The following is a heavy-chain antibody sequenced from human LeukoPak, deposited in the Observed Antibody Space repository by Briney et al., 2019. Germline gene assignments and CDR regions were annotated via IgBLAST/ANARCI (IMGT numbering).Heavy chain of an antibody. CDR1: GGSISSYY. Sequence: SETLSLTCTVSGGSISSYYWSWIRQPPGKGLEWIGYIYYSGSTNYNPSLKSRVTISVDTSKNQFSLKLSSVTAADTAVYYCAREGYYDSSGYYSSYWGQGTLVTVSS. D-gene: IGHD3-22*01. J-gene: IGHJ4*02. V-gene: IGHV4-59*01. CDR3: AREGYYDSSGYYSSY. CDR2: IYYSGST.